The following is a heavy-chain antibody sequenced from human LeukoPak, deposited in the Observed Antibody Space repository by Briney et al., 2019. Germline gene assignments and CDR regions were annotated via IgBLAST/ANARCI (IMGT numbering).Heavy chain of an antibody. CDR2: ISSNGGST. CDR1: GFTFSNYA. Sequence: GGSLRLSCAASGFTFSNYAMYWVRQAPGKGLEYVSAISSNGGSTYYANSVKGRFTISRDNSKNTLYLQMNSLRAEDTAVYYCAKDRSSGYYYVPVNWFDPWGQGTLVTVSS. CDR3: AKDRSSGYYYVPVNWFDP. D-gene: IGHD3-22*01. J-gene: IGHJ5*02. V-gene: IGHV3-64*01.